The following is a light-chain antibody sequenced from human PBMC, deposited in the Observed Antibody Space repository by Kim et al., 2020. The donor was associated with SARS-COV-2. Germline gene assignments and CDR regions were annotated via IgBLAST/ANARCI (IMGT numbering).Light chain of an antibody. J-gene: IGLJ2*01. V-gene: IGLV2-8*01. Sequence: GQSVNISSTGTSIDVGRYHYVSWYQHHPGKAPKLIIYDVTKRPTGVPDRFSGSKSGNTASLTVSGLQAEDEADYYCSSYAGRNDLVFGGGTQLTVL. CDR1: SIDVGRYHY. CDR3: SSYAGRNDLV. CDR2: DVT.